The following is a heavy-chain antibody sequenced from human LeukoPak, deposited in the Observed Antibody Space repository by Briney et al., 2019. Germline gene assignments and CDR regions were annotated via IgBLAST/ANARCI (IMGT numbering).Heavy chain of an antibody. D-gene: IGHD4-17*01. V-gene: IGHV4-39*01. CDR2: INHSGST. Sequence: SETLSLTCTVSGGSISSSSYYWSWIRQPPGKGLEWIGEINHSGSTNYNPSLKSRVTISVDTSKNQFSLKLSSVTAADPAVYYCARHALRNYGDYVLSWFDPWGQGTLVTVSS. J-gene: IGHJ5*02. CDR3: ARHALRNYGDYVLSWFDP. CDR1: GGSISSSSYY.